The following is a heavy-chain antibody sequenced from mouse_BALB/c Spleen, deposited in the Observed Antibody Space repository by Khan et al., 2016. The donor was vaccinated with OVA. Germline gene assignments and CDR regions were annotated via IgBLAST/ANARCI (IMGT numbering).Heavy chain of an antibody. V-gene: IGHV9-2-1*01. CDR2: INTETGEP. J-gene: IGHJ4*01. D-gene: IGHD2-14*01. Sequence: QIQLVQSGPELKKPGETVKISCKASGYTFTDYSMHWVKQAPGKGLKWMGWINTETGEPTYADDFKGRFAFSLETSASTAYLQINNLKNEDTATXFGARGRYDGRGAMDYLVQGTSVTVSS. CDR3: ARGRYDGRGAMDY. CDR1: GYTFTDYS.